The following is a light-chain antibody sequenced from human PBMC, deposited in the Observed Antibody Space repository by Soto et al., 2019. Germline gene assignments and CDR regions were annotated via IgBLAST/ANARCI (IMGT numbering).Light chain of an antibody. Sequence: QSVLTQPASVSGSPGQSITISCTGTSSDVGAYTYVSWYQQHPGKAPKLMIFEVSDRPSGVSNCFSGSKSGNTASLTISGLQAEDEADYYCSSYTTSNTLVFGGGTKLTVL. CDR1: SSDVGAYTY. V-gene: IGLV2-14*01. CDR2: EVS. J-gene: IGLJ2*01. CDR3: SSYTTSNTLV.